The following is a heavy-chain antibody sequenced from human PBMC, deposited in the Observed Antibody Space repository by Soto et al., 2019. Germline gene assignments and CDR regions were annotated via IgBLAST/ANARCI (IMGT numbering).Heavy chain of an antibody. Sequence: SETLSLTCTVSGGSISSGGYYWSWIRQHPGKGLEWIGYIYYSGSTYYNPSLKSRVTISVDTSKNQFSLKLSSVTAADTAVYYCARGRMTTRVIDYWGQGTLVTVSS. J-gene: IGHJ4*02. D-gene: IGHD1-1*01. CDR3: ARGRMTTRVIDY. V-gene: IGHV4-31*03. CDR2: IYYSGST. CDR1: GGSISSGGYY.